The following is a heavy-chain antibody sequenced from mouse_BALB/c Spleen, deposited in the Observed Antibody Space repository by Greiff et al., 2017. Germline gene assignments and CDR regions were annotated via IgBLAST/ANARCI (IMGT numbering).Heavy chain of an antibody. CDR3: ARGFSSGAWFAY. CDR2: ISSGGSYT. Sequence: VESGGGLVKPGGSLKLSCAASGFTFSSYAMSWVRQSPEKRLEWVAEISSGGSYTYYPDTVTGRFTISRDNAKNTLYLEMSSLRSEDTAMYYCARGFSSGAWFAYWGQGTLVTVSA. J-gene: IGHJ3*01. D-gene: IGHD1-1*01. CDR1: GFTFSSYA. V-gene: IGHV5-9-4*01.